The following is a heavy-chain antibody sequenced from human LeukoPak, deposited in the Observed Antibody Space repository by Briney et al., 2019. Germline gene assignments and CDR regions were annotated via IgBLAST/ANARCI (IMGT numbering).Heavy chain of an antibody. CDR2: ISSDSGTI. Sequence: GGSLRLSCAASKFTFSSYSMTWVRQAPGKGLEWVSYISSDSGTIYYADSVKGRFSISRDNAKNSLYLQMSSLTAEDTAVYYCARYCRDGSCYRYAFDIRGQGTMVTVPS. D-gene: IGHD2-15*01. CDR1: KFTFSSYS. J-gene: IGHJ3*02. CDR3: ARYCRDGSCYRYAFDI. V-gene: IGHV3-48*04.